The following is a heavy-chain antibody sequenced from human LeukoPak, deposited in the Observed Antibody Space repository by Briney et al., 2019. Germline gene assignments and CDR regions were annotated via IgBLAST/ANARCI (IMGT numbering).Heavy chain of an antibody. Sequence: SETQSLTCAVYGGSLSGPWWSWIRQSPGKGLEWIGEINQSGNTNYNPSLKSRVTMSIDTSKNQFSLNLRSVTAADTAVYYCARLWDPRLYYWGRGTLFTVSS. CDR1: GGSLSGPW. CDR3: ARLWDPRLYY. D-gene: IGHD1-26*01. J-gene: IGHJ4*02. V-gene: IGHV4-34*01. CDR2: INQSGNT.